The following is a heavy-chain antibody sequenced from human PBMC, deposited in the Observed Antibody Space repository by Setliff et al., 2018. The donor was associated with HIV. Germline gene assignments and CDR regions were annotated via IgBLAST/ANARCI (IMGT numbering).Heavy chain of an antibody. Sequence: GGSLRLSCAASGFTFSSYAMHWVRQAPGKGLEWVAVISYDGSNKYYADSVKGRFTISRDNSKNTLYLQMNSLRAEDTAVYYCARENRMLAFDIWGQGTMVTVSS. D-gene: IGHD2-8*01. CDR2: ISYDGSNK. J-gene: IGHJ3*02. CDR1: GFTFSSYA. V-gene: IGHV3-30-3*01. CDR3: ARENRMLAFDI.